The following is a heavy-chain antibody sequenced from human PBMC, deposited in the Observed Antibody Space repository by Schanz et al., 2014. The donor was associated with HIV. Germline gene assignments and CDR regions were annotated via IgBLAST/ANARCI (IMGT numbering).Heavy chain of an antibody. D-gene: IGHD6-19*01. CDR1: GFTFSRHS. Sequence: VQLVESGGGVVQPGRSLRLSCAASGFTFSRHSMSWVRQAPGKGLEWVPSISSSSSYIYYADSVKGRFTISRDNAKNSLYLQMNSLRAEDTAIYYCARSPDWAGTDAFDIWGQGTMVTVSS. CDR2: ISSSSSYI. V-gene: IGHV3-21*01. CDR3: ARSPDWAGTDAFDI. J-gene: IGHJ3*02.